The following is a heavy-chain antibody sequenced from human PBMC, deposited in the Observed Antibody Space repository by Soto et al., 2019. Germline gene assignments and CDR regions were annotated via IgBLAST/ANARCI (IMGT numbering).Heavy chain of an antibody. CDR1: GYSFTSCW. V-gene: IGHV5-10-1*01. Sequence: GESLKISCKGSGYSFTSCWISWVRQMPGKGLEWMGRIDPSDSYTNYSPSFQGHVTISADKSISTAYLQWSSLKASDTAMYYCARGPRIVVVPAAPYNWFDPWGQGTLVTVSS. J-gene: IGHJ5*02. CDR3: ARGPRIVVVPAAPYNWFDP. CDR2: IDPSDSYT. D-gene: IGHD2-2*01.